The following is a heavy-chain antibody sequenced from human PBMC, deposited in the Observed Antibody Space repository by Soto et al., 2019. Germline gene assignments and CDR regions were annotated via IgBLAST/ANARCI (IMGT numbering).Heavy chain of an antibody. CDR1: GFTFSSYE. Sequence: GGSLRLSCAASGFTFSSYEMNWVRQAPGKGLEWVSYISGSGSTIYYADSVKGRFTISRDNAKNSLYLQMNSLRAEDTAVYYCARVKGNVWGSYRYGPFDYWGQGTPVTVSS. CDR2: ISGSGSTI. CDR3: ARVKGNVWGSYRYGPFDY. J-gene: IGHJ4*02. D-gene: IGHD3-16*02. V-gene: IGHV3-48*03.